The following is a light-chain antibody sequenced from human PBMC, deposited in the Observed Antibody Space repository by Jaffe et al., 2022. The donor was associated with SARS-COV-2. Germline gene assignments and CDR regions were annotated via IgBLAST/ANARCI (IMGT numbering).Light chain of an antibody. J-gene: IGLJ2*01. CDR2: EVS. CDR1: SSDVGAYNY. V-gene: IGLV2-8*01. Sequence: QSALTQPPSASGSPGQSVTIPCTGTSSDVGAYNYVSWYQQYPGKAPKLIIYEVSKRPSGVPDRFSGSKSGNTASLAVSGLQAEDEADYYCSSYADTNNVLFGGGTKLTVL. CDR3: SSYADTNNVL.